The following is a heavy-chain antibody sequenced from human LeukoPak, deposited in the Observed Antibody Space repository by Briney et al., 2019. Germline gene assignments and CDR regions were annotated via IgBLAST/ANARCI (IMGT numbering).Heavy chain of an antibody. CDR3: ARGVNYYDSSGYKPS. Sequence: GGSLRLSCAASGFTFSSYSMNWVRQAPGKGLEWVSSISSCSSYIYYADSVKGRFTISRDNAKNSLYLQMNSLRAEDTAVYYCARGVNYYDSSGYKPSWGQGTLVTVSS. V-gene: IGHV3-21*01. J-gene: IGHJ4*02. CDR1: GFTFSSYS. CDR2: ISSCSSYI. D-gene: IGHD3-22*01.